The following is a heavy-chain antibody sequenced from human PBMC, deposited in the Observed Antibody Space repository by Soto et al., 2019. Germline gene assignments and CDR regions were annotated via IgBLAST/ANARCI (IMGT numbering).Heavy chain of an antibody. CDR2: VISLFGTA. CDR3: AIEVGYGDFSAALLD. J-gene: IGHJ4*02. V-gene: IGHV1-69*01. D-gene: IGHD4-17*01. Sequence: VQLMQSGAEVKKPGSSVKVSCKASGGTFSSHSINWVRQAPGQGLEWMGGVISLFGTANYAHNFKGRVTITADQSTSTAYMELNSLRSDDTAVYYWAIEVGYGDFSAALLDWGQGTLVTVSS. CDR1: GGTFSSHS.